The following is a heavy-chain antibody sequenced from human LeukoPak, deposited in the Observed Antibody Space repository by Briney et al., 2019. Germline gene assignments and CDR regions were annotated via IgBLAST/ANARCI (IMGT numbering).Heavy chain of an antibody. D-gene: IGHD5-18*01. V-gene: IGHV3-48*04. CDR2: ITYGSDTI. Sequence: GGSLRLSCVASGFYFGGHAMHWLRQAPGKGLEWVAYITYGSDTIFYADSVKGRFTVSRDNAKNSLYLQMDSLRAEDTAVYYCARAADTNRFDPWGQGALVTVSS. CDR1: GFYFGGHA. CDR3: ARAADTNRFDP. J-gene: IGHJ5*02.